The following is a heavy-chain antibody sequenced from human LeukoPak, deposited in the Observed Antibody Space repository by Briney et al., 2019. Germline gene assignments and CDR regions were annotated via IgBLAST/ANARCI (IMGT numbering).Heavy chain of an antibody. J-gene: IGHJ4*02. CDR2: IIPIFGTA. V-gene: IGHV1-69*13. Sequence: ASVKVSCKASGGTFSSYAISWVRQAPGQGLEWMGGIIPIFGTANYAQKFQGRVTITADESTSTAYMELSSLRSEDTAVYYCARGLTAAGTGGVDYWRQGTLVTVSS. CDR1: GGTFSSYA. CDR3: ARGLTAAGTGGVDY. D-gene: IGHD6-13*01.